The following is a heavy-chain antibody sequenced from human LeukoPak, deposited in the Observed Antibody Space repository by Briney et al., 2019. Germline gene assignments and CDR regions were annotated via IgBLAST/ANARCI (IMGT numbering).Heavy chain of an antibody. D-gene: IGHD2-2*01. CDR1: GGSLTNYA. Sequence: SVEVSCKASGGSLTNYAFNWVRQAPGQGLEWMGGIIPLLGTTRYAQKFQGRVTITTDDSTNTAYMEMSTLRSEDTAVYFCANSSTTLNVFGPWGQGTLVTVSS. V-gene: IGHV1-69*05. CDR3: ANSSTTLNVFGP. J-gene: IGHJ5*02. CDR2: IIPLLGTT.